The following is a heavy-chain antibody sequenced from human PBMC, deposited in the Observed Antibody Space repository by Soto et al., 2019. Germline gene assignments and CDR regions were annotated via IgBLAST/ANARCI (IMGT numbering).Heavy chain of an antibody. D-gene: IGHD3-22*01. Sequence: GESLKISCAASGFTFSSYSMNWVRQAPGKGLEWVSSISSSSSYIYYADSVKGRFTISRDNAKNSLYLQMNSLRAEDTAVYYCARDDSSGYYMRMQGGVDYWGQGTLVTVSS. CDR1: GFTFSSYS. CDR2: ISSSSSYI. V-gene: IGHV3-21*01. CDR3: ARDDSSGYYMRMQGGVDY. J-gene: IGHJ4*02.